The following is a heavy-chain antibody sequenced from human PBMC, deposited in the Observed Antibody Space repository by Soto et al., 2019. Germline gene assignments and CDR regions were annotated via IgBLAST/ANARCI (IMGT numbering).Heavy chain of an antibody. CDR1: GDSVSSNSAA. J-gene: IGHJ6*02. CDR3: ARGGSSGSSWSLHYYYYGMDV. V-gene: IGHV6-1*01. Sequence: SQTLSLTCAISGDSVSSNSAAWNWIRQSPSRGLEWLGRTYYRSKWYNDYAVSVESRITINPDTSKNQFSLQLNSVTPEDTAVYYCARGGSSGSSWSLHYYYYGMDVWGQGTTVTVSS. D-gene: IGHD6-13*01. CDR2: TYYRSKWYN.